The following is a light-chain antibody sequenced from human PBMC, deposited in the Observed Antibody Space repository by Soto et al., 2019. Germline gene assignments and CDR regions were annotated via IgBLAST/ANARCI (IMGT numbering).Light chain of an antibody. CDR3: QQYNSYPWT. CDR2: GAS. Sequence: EIVLTQSPCTRSLSPGERSSLSCMASQSVTSNYLAWYQQKPGQAPRLLISGASSRATGIPDRFSGSGSGTDFTLTISSLQPDDFATYYCQQYNSYPWTFGQGTKVDIK. V-gene: IGKV3-20*01. J-gene: IGKJ1*01. CDR1: QSVTSNY.